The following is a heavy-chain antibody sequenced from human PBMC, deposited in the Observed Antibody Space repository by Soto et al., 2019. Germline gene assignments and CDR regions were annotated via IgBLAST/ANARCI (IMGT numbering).Heavy chain of an antibody. V-gene: IGHV1-18*01. CDR1: GYTFTSYG. Sequence: QVQLVQSGAEVKKPGASVKVSCKASGYTFTSYGISWVRQAPGQGLEWMGWISAYNGNTKYAQKLQGRVTRTTDTSTSTAYMELRSLKSDDTAVYYCARAPPPGSSGWGGFDYWGQGTLVTVSS. CDR3: ARAPPPGSSGWGGFDY. CDR2: ISAYNGNT. J-gene: IGHJ4*02. D-gene: IGHD6-19*01.